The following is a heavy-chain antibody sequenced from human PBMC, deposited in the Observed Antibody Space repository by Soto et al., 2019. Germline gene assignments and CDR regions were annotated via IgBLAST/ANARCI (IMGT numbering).Heavy chain of an antibody. J-gene: IGHJ6*01. D-gene: IGHD3-3*02. Sequence: PWGSLPVGCVCSVFTFSVHPMTPVRQAPGKGLEWVSVISTSGDRPDYAGSVKGRFTISRDNSKNMLYPQMNSLRVEDTAIYYCAFKGPFHVHYWGQGTTVTVSS. CDR3: AFKGPFHVHY. CDR1: VFTFSVHP. V-gene: IGHV3-23*01. CDR2: ISTSGDRP.